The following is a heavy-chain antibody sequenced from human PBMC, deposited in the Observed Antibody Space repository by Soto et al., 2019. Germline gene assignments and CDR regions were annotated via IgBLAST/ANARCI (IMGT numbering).Heavy chain of an antibody. Sequence: GGSLSLSCAASGFTFSSYAMSWVRQAPGKGLEWVSAISACAVATNYADSVKGRFTISRDNSKNTLYLQMNSLRAEDTAVYYCAKGRESSGSYRPFDYWGQGALVTVSS. CDR2: ISACAVAT. D-gene: IGHD3-22*01. CDR3: AKGRESSGSYRPFDY. J-gene: IGHJ4*02. CDR1: GFTFSSYA. V-gene: IGHV3-23*01.